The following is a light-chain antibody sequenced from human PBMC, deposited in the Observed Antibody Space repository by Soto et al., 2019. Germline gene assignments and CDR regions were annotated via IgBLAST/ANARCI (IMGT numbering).Light chain of an antibody. CDR3: CSYASTSTRV. Sequence: QSALTQPASVSASPRQSITISCTGTSNDVGSYNLVSWYQQHPGKAPKLMIYEVSKRPSGISDRFSGSKSGNTASLTISGLQAEDEADYYCCSYASTSTRVFGGGTKLTVL. V-gene: IGLV2-23*02. CDR2: EVS. CDR1: SNDVGSYNL. J-gene: IGLJ3*02.